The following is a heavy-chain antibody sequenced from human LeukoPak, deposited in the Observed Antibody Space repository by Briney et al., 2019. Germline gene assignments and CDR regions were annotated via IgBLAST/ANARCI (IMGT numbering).Heavy chain of an antibody. Sequence: GGSLRLSCAASGFTFSSYAMSWVRQAPGKGLEWVSGISWNSGSIGYADSVKGRFTISRDNAKNSLYLQMNSLRAEDTALYYCAKDGYSSSWYDTQYNWFDPWGQGTLVTVSS. CDR2: ISWNSGSI. D-gene: IGHD6-13*01. V-gene: IGHV3-9*01. J-gene: IGHJ5*02. CDR3: AKDGYSSSWYDTQYNWFDP. CDR1: GFTFSSYA.